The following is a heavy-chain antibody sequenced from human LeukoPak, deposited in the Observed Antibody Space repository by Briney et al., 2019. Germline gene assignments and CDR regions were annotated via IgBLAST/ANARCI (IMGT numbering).Heavy chain of an antibody. J-gene: IGHJ6*03. Sequence: SETLSLTCTVSGGSISSYYWSWIRQPPGKGLEWIGYIYYSGSTNYNPSLKSRVTISVDTSKNQFSLKLSSVTAADTAVYYCARGGCGSTSCYMYYYYMDVWGKGTTVTVSS. V-gene: IGHV4-59*01. CDR1: GGSISSYY. CDR3: ARGGCGSTSCYMYYYYMDV. D-gene: IGHD2-2*02. CDR2: IYYSGST.